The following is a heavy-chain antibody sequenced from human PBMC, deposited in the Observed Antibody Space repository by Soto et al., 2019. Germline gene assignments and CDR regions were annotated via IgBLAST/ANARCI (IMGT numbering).Heavy chain of an antibody. CDR2: ISSGGSYI. D-gene: IGHD1-26*01. V-gene: IGHV3-21*01. CDR1: FTFSMYS. CDR3: TRDQGGSYASGFDP. J-gene: IGHJ5*02. Sequence: EVQVVESGGGLVQPGGSLRLSCSFTFSMYSMSWVRQAPGKGLEWVASISSGGSYIKYADSVKGRFTISRDNAKNSVSLQMNSLRVDDTAVYFCTRDQGGSYASGFDPWGQGTLVTVSS.